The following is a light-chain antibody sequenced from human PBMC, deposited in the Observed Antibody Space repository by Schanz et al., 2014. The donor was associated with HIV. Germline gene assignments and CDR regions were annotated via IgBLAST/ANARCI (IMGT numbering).Light chain of an antibody. V-gene: IGLV2-23*02. J-gene: IGLJ2*01. CDR2: DVT. Sequence: QSALTQPASVSGSPGQSITISCTGTSSNVGGYDYVSWYQQHPGKAPKLLIYDVTKRPSGVPDRFSGSKSGNTASLTFSGLQAEDEADYYCCSYAGTSTFVVFGGGTKLTVL. CDR3: CSYAGTSTFVV. CDR1: SSNVGGYDY.